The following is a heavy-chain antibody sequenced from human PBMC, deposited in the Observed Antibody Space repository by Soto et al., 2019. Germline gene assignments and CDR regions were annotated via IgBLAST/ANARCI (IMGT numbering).Heavy chain of an antibody. CDR3: ARDRWYQMVRYDY. CDR2: INAYNGNT. D-gene: IGHD6-13*01. V-gene: IGHV1-18*01. J-gene: IGHJ4*02. Sequence: ASVKVSCKASGYTFSSYGISWVRQAPGQGLEWIGWINAYNGNTNYAQKLQGRVTMTTDTSTSTAYMELRSLRSDDTAVYFCARDRWYQMVRYDYWGQGTLVTVSS. CDR1: GYTFSSYG.